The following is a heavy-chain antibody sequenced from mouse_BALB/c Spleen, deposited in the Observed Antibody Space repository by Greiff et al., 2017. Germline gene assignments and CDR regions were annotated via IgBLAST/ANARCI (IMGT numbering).Heavy chain of an antibody. CDR2: ISYSGST. D-gene: IGHD3-1*01. V-gene: IGHV3-8*02. Sequence: EVKLMESGPSLVKPSQTLSLTCSVTGDSITSGYWNWIRKFPGNKLEYMGYISYSGSTYYNPTLKSRISITRDTSKNQYYLQLNSVTTEDTATYYCARYKRGLPYYFDYWGQGTTLTVSS. CDR3: ARYKRGLPYYFDY. CDR1: GDSITSGY. J-gene: IGHJ2*01.